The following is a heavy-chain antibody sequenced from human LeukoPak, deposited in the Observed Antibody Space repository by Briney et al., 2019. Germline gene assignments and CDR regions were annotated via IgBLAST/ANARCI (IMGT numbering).Heavy chain of an antibody. CDR1: GFTFSSYS. CDR3: ARDRDNEYSSNWFDP. CDR2: ISSSSSYI. V-gene: IGHV3-21*01. J-gene: IGHJ5*02. D-gene: IGHD6-6*01. Sequence: TGGSLRLSCAASGFTFSSYSMNWVRQAPGKGLEWVSSISSSSSYIYYADSVKGRFTISRDNAKNSLYLQMNSLRAEDTAVYYCARDRDNEYSSNWFDPWGQGTLVTVSS.